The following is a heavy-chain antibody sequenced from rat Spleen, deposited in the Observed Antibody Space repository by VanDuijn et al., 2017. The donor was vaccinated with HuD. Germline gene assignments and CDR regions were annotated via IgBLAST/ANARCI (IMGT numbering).Heavy chain of an antibody. CDR2: ISYEGSST. J-gene: IGHJ1*01. CDR1: GFTFSDYY. CDR3: ARPNYYSIPFDF. Sequence: EVQLVESGGGLVQPGRSLKLSCAASGFTFSDYYMAWVRQAPKKGLEWVASISYEGSSTYYGDSVKGRFTISRDNAKSTLYLQMDSLRSEDTATYYCARPNYYSIPFDFWGPGTMVTVSS. D-gene: IGHD1-2*01. V-gene: IGHV5-22*01.